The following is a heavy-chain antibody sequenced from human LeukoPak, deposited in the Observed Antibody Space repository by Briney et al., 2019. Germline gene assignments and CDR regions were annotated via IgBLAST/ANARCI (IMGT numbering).Heavy chain of an antibody. V-gene: IGHV4-59*01. Sequence: SEILSHTCSVSGGSIGSYHWNWIRQPSGKGLEWIGIVFNNGGTKHNPSLKSRVAISVDTSKNQFALKLSSVTAADTAVYYCVASYGGYVMDYWGQGALVIVSS. D-gene: IGHD5-12*01. J-gene: IGHJ4*02. CDR3: VASYGGYVMDY. CDR1: GGSIGSYH. CDR2: VFNNGGT.